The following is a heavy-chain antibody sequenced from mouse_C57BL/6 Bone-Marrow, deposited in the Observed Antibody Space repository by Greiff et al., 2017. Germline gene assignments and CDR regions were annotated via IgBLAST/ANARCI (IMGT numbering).Heavy chain of an antibody. V-gene: IGHV1-52*01. Sequence: QVQLQQPGAELVRPGSSVKLSCKASGYTFTSYWMHWVKQRPIQGLEWIGNIDPSDSETHYNQKFKDKATLTVDKSSSTAYMQLSSLTSEDSEVYYCARGRLRRGYFDYWGQGTTLTVSS. CDR2: IDPSDSET. CDR3: ARGRLRRGYFDY. J-gene: IGHJ2*01. D-gene: IGHD2-4*01. CDR1: GYTFTSYW.